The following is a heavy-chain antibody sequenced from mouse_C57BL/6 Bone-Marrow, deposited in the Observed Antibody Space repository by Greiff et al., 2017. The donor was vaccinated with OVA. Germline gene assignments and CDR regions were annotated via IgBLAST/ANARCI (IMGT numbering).Heavy chain of an antibody. Sequence: EVQLMESGGGLVKPGGSLKLSCAASGFTFSSYAMSWVRQTPEKRLEWVATISDGGSYTYYPDNVKGRFTISRDNAKNNLYLQMSHLKSEDTAMYYCARDRQAWFAYWGQGTLVTVSA. V-gene: IGHV5-4*01. J-gene: IGHJ3*01. CDR1: GFTFSSYA. CDR2: ISDGGSYT. D-gene: IGHD6-1*01. CDR3: ARDRQAWFAY.